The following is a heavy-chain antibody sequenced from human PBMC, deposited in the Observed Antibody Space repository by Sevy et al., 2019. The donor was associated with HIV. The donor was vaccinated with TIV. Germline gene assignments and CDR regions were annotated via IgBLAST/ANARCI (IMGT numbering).Heavy chain of an antibody. D-gene: IGHD5-12*01. CDR2: IKQDGSEK. CDR1: AFSFSSYW. V-gene: IGHV3-7*01. J-gene: IGHJ3*02. Sequence: GGSLRLSCAASAFSFSSYWRRWVRQAPGKGLEWVANIKQDGSEKYYVDSVKGRFTISRDDAKNSLYLQMNSLRVEDTAVYYCARVGSAPKEDSGYEDALDIWGQGTMVTVSS. CDR3: ARVGSAPKEDSGYEDALDI.